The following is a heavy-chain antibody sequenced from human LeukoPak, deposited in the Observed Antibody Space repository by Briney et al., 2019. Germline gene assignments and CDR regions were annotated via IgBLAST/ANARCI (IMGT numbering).Heavy chain of an antibody. CDR2: IIPILGIA. V-gene: IGHV1-69*04. CDR1: GGTFSSYA. Sequence: ASVKVSCKASGGTFSSYAISWVRQAPGQGLEWMGRIIPILGIANYAQKFQGRVTITADKSTSTAYMELSSLRSEDTAVYYCARVGMGIAVAGLSEWGQGTLVTVSS. CDR3: ARVGMGIAVAGLSE. J-gene: IGHJ4*02. D-gene: IGHD6-19*01.